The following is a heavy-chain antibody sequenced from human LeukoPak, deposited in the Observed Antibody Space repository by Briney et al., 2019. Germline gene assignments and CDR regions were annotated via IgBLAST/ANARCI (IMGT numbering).Heavy chain of an antibody. D-gene: IGHD2-2*01. Sequence: SQTLSLTCAVSGGSISSGGYSWSWIRQPPGKGLEWSGYIYHSGSTHYNPSLKSRVTISVARSKNQFSLKLSSVTAADTAVYYCARSSTSRKNYYYYGMDVWGQGTTVTVSS. J-gene: IGHJ6*02. CDR1: GGSISSGGYS. V-gene: IGHV4-30-2*01. CDR3: ARSSTSRKNYYYYGMDV. CDR2: IYHSGST.